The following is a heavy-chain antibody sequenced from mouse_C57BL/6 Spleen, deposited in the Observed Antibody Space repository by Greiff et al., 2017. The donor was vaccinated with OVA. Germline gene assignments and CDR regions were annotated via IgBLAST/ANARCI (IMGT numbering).Heavy chain of an antibody. J-gene: IGHJ2*01. Sequence: EVKLMESGGGLVQPGGSMKLSCVASGFTFSNYWMNWVRQSPEKGLEWVAQIRLKSDNYATHYAESVKGRFTISRDDSKSSVYLQMNNLRAEDTGIYYCTEGVYYGYWGQGTTLTVSS. CDR3: TEGVYYGY. CDR1: GFTFSNYW. CDR2: IRLKSDNYAT. V-gene: IGHV6-3*01.